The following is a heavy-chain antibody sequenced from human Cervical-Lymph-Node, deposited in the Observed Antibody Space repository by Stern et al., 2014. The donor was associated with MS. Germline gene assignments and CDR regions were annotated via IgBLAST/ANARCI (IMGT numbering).Heavy chain of an antibody. J-gene: IGHJ5*02. CDR3: ARSYSGTYLDWFDP. CDR2: IFSTDEK. Sequence: ESGPVLVKPTETLTLTCSVSGLSLSNPRMGVSWIRQPPGKPLEWLAHIFSTDEKSYSTSLESRLTISRGTSKSQVVLTMTNMDPVDTATYYCARSYSGTYLDWFDPWGQGTLVTVSS. V-gene: IGHV2-26*01. D-gene: IGHD1-26*01. CDR1: GLSLSNPRMG.